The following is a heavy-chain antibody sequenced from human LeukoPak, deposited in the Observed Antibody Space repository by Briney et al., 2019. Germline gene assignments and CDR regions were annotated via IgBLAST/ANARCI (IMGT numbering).Heavy chain of an antibody. V-gene: IGHV3-53*01. J-gene: IGHJ4*02. D-gene: IGHD2/OR15-2a*01. CDR3: ARGGLLSGGSPSPPFDD. Sequence: GGSLRLSCAASGFSVSNTYMSWVRQAPGKGLESVSLISSGGGTYYADSVEGRFTISRDNSKNALYLQMNSLRGEDTAVYYCARGGLLSGGSPSPPFDDWGQGTLVTVSS. CDR1: GFSVSNTY. CDR2: ISSGGGT.